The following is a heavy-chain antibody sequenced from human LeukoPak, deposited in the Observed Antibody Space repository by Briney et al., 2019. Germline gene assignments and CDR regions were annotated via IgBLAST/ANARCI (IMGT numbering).Heavy chain of an antibody. Sequence: ASVKVSCKASGYTFTNYYVHWVRQAPGQALEWMGIINPNGGATTYSQKFQGRVTMTRDTSTSTVYMELSSLRSKDTAVYYCARERRGLDYWGQGTLVTVSS. D-gene: IGHD3-10*01. CDR2: INPNGGAT. V-gene: IGHV1-46*01. CDR1: GYTFTNYY. J-gene: IGHJ4*02. CDR3: ARERRGLDY.